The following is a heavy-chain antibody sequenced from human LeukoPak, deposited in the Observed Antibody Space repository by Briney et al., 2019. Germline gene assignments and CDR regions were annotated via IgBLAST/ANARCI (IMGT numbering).Heavy chain of an antibody. J-gene: IGHJ4*02. D-gene: IGHD1-26*01. CDR1: GFTFSSYA. CDR3: RKSKGGDSGSFDY. V-gene: IGHV3-23*01. CDR2: ISGSGDRS. Sequence: GGSLRLSCAASGFTFSSYATNWVRQAPGRGVEWVSGISGSGDRSYLAGSVKGRFTLSKDNPKNTLDLQMNRLRAEDTAVYYCRKSKGGDSGSFDYWGEGTLVTVSS.